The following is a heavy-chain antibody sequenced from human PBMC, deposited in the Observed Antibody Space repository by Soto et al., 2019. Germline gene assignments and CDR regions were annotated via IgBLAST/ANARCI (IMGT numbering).Heavy chain of an antibody. CDR3: AKVGYFDWLLYLDY. J-gene: IGHJ4*02. V-gene: IGHV3-23*01. CDR2: ISGSGGST. CDR1: GFTFSSYA. Sequence: GGSLRLSCAASGFTFSSYAMSWVRQAPGKGLEWVSAISGSGGSTYYADPVKGRFTISRDNSKNTLYLQMNSLRAEDTAVYYCAKVGYFDWLLYLDYWGQGTLVTVSS. D-gene: IGHD3-9*01.